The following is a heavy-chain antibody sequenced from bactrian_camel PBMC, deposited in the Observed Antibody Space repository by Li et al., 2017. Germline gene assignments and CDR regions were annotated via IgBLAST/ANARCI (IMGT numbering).Heavy chain of an antibody. J-gene: IGHJ4*01. CDR1: EYTYNSYC. Sequence: WSLALSCVATEYTYNSYCMAWFRQSPQTSWLERERVAAIRRYSGTTFYADSVKGRFTISQDNAKTTLYLQMNSLKPEDTAVYYCAAVIQCRADWNETGTYNYWGQGTQVTV. CDR3: AAVIQCRADWNETGTYNY. CDR2: IRRYSGTT. V-gene: IGHV3S59*01. D-gene: IGHD8*01.